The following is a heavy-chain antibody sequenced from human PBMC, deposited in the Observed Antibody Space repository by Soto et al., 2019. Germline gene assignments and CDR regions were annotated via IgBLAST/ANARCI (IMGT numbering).Heavy chain of an antibody. CDR2: IYYSGST. J-gene: IGHJ4*02. Sequence: QVQLQESGPGLVKPSLTLSLTCTVSGDSISCGGYYWSWIRQHPGKGLEWIGDIYYSGSTYYNQYLKSRVIISIDTSKNQFYLKLSSVTAADTAVYYCARGATVAAILFDYWGQGTLVTVSS. CDR3: ARGATVAAILFDY. D-gene: IGHD2-15*01. V-gene: IGHV4-31*03. CDR1: GDSISCGGYY.